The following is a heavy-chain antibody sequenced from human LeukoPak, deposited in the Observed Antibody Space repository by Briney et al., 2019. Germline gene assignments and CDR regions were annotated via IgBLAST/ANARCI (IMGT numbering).Heavy chain of an antibody. J-gene: IGHJ5*02. Sequence: PSETLSLTCTVSGGSIRSYYWSWIRQPPGKGLEWIGYIYYSGSTNYNPSRKSRVTISVDTSKNQFSRKLSSVTAADTAVYYCARDSYYDSSGHLRKYNWFDPWGQGTLVTVSS. CDR3: ARDSYYDSSGHLRKYNWFDP. CDR2: IYYSGST. D-gene: IGHD3-22*01. V-gene: IGHV4-59*01. CDR1: GGSIRSYY.